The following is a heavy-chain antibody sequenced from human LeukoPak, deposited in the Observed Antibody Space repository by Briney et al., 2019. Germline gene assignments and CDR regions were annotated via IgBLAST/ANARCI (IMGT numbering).Heavy chain of an antibody. CDR3: ERVRCCGVGSFYNFDY. D-gene: IGHD2-15*01. J-gene: IGHJ4*02. Sequence: MSGGSLRLSCAASGFTFSTYSLNWVRQAPGKGLEWVSSLSSSSTYVYYADSVKGRLTISRDNAKNSLYLQMNSLRADDTEMYYCERVRCCGVGSFYNFDYWGQGSLVTVSS. V-gene: IGHV3-21*01. CDR1: GFTFSTYS. CDR2: LSSSSTYV.